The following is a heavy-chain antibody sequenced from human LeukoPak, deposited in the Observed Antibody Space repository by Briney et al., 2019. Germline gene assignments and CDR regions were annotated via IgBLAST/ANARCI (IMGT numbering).Heavy chain of an antibody. CDR3: ATAPILRGEGGEHYKYGMDV. CDR1: VGSINSGNW. V-gene: IGHV4-4*02. Sequence: TSETLFLTCAVSVGSINSGNWWSWVRQSPGKGLEWIGEIYHNGTPNYNPSLKSRVTISADTFKNHFSLKMTSVTAADTAVYYCATAPILRGEGGEHYKYGMDVWGQGTTVIVSS. D-gene: IGHD2-2*02. J-gene: IGHJ6*02. CDR2: IYHNGTP.